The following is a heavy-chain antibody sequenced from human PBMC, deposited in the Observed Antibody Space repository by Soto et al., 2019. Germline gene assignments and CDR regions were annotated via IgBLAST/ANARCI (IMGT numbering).Heavy chain of an antibody. D-gene: IGHD3-22*01. J-gene: IGHJ3*02. CDR1: GGSISSSYW. CDR2: IYHSGNT. V-gene: IGHV4-4*02. Sequence: QVQLQESGPGLVKPSGTLSLTCAVSGGSISSSYWWSWVRQPPGKGLEWIGEIYHSGNTNYNPSLKSRVTISVDKSKTQFSLKLSSVTAADTAVYYCARRRITMIVVVFEAFDIWGQGTMVTVSS. CDR3: ARRRITMIVVVFEAFDI.